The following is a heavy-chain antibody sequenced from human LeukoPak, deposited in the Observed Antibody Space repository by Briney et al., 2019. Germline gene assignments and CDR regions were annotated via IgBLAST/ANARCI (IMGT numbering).Heavy chain of an antibody. Sequence: GESLKISCRGSGYRFTNYRIAWVRQMPGKGLEWMGIIYPGDSETTYSPSFQGQVTISADKSINTAYLQWSSLKTSDTAMYYCARTTVTLHYMDVWGKGTTVTVSS. D-gene: IGHD4-11*01. V-gene: IGHV5-51*01. CDR1: GYRFTNYR. CDR3: ARTTVTLHYMDV. CDR2: IYPGDSET. J-gene: IGHJ6*03.